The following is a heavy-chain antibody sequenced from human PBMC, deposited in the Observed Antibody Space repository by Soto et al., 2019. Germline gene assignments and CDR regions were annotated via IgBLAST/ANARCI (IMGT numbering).Heavy chain of an antibody. CDR3: TRSAYMDV. CDR1: GGSFSGYY. V-gene: IGHV4-34*01. J-gene: IGHJ6*03. Sequence: PSETLSLTCAVYGGSFSGYYWSWIRQPPGKGLEWIGEINHSGSTNYNPSLKSRVTISVDTSKNQFSLKLSSVTAEDTAVYYATRSAYMDVWGTGTTVTVSS. CDR2: INHSGST. D-gene: IGHD2-2*01.